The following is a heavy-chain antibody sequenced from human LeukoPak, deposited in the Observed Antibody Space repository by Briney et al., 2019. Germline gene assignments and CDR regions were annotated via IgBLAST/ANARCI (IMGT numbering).Heavy chain of an antibody. D-gene: IGHD3-22*01. CDR3: ARLPDSSGYYFDY. V-gene: IGHV4-39*01. Sequence: SETLSLTCTVSGGSLSSTSDYWGWIRQPPGKGLEWIGSVRYSGTTYYSPSLKSRLTMSVDTSKNQFSLKLSSVTAADTAVYYCARLPDSSGYYFDYWGQGTLVTVSS. CDR1: GGSLSSTSDY. J-gene: IGHJ4*02. CDR2: VRYSGTT.